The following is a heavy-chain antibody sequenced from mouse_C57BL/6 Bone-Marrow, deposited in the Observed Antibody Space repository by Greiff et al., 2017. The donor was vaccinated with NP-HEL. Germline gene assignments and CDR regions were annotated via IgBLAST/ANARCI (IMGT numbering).Heavy chain of an antibody. CDR1: GYTFTSYW. J-gene: IGHJ3*01. D-gene: IGHD1-1*01. CDR2: IHPNSGST. CDR3: AREGLLLAWFAY. V-gene: IGHV1-64*01. Sequence: QVQLQQPGAELVKPGASVKLSCKASGYTFTSYWMHWVKQRPGPGLEWIGMIHPNSGSTNYNETFKSKATLTVDKSSSTAYMQRSSLTSEDSAVYYGAREGLLLAWFAYWGQGTLVTVSA.